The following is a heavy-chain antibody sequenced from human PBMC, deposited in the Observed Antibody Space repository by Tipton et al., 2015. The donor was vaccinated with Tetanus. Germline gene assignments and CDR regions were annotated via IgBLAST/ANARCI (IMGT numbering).Heavy chain of an antibody. CDR3: YASGNIGAGQRVDY. V-gene: IGHV3-15*07. D-gene: IGHD5-12*01. CDR2: VKSKADGGTT. Sequence: SLRLSCAASGIIFTNAWMNWVRQAPGKGLEWVGRVKSKADGGTTDYAAPVKGRFSISRNESKSTLYLQMNSRKTADTAVYFCYASGNIGAGQRVDYWGRGTLVTVSS. J-gene: IGHJ4*02. CDR1: GIIFTNAW.